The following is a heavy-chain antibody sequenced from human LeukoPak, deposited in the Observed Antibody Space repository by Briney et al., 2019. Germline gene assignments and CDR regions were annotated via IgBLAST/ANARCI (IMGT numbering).Heavy chain of an antibody. J-gene: IGHJ4*02. CDR1: GFSVSTYE. D-gene: IGHD3-10*01. CDR3: ARGRPEFFVSGTYLND. V-gene: IGHV3-48*03. Sequence: GGSLGVFFAASGFSVSTYEMNWFGQAPGEGLECVSYISSSGATIFYAESVEGRFTISRDNAKNSLYLKMNSLRVEDTAFYYCARGRPEFFVSGTYLNDWGQGTLVTVSS. CDR2: ISSSGATI.